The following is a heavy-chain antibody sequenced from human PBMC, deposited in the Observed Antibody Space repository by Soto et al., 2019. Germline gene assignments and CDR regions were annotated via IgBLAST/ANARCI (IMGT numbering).Heavy chain of an antibody. V-gene: IGHV3-30*18. D-gene: IGHD5-18*01. Sequence: QSGGSLRLSCAASGFTFSSYGMHWVRQAPGKGLEWVAVISYDGSNKYYADSVKGRFTISRDNSKNTLYLQMNSLRAEDTAVYYCAKARSGIQLWAVYYYGMDVWGQGTTVTVS. CDR1: GFTFSSYG. CDR3: AKARSGIQLWAVYYYGMDV. CDR2: ISYDGSNK. J-gene: IGHJ6*02.